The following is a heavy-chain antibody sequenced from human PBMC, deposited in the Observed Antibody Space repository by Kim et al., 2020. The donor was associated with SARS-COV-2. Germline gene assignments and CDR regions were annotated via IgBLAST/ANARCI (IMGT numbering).Heavy chain of an antibody. CDR1: GFTFSSYG. Sequence: GGSLRLSCAASGFTFSSYGMHWVRQAPGKGLEWVAVIWYDGSNKYYADSVKGRFTISRDNSKNTLYLQMNSLRAEDTAVYYCAKGSGIAPFDYWGQGTLVTVSS. CDR3: AKGSGIAPFDY. J-gene: IGHJ4*02. CDR2: IWYDGSNK. D-gene: IGHD6-13*01. V-gene: IGHV3-33*06.